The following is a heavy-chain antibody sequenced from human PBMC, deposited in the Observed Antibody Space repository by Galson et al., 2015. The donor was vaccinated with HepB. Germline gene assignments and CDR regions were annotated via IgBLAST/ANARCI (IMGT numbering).Heavy chain of an antibody. Sequence: QSGAEVKKPGESLRISCKGSGYSFTSYWISWVRQMPGKGLEWMGRIDPSDSYTNYSPSFQGHVTISADKSISTAYLQWSSLKASDTAMYYCARHSGWIQHQFVWYFDLWGRGTLVTVSS. V-gene: IGHV5-10-1*01. CDR2: IDPSDSYT. CDR1: GYSFTSYW. D-gene: IGHD5-18*01. CDR3: ARHSGWIQHQFVWYFDL. J-gene: IGHJ2*01.